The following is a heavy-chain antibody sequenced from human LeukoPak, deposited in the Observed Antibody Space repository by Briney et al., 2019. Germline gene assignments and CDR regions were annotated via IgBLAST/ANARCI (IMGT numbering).Heavy chain of an antibody. J-gene: IGHJ3*02. CDR3: AKYAYNWNAPDGFDM. CDR1: RFSFSDYD. CDR2: ISSDGSRK. D-gene: IGHD1-1*01. V-gene: IGHV3-30*18. Sequence: PTGRSLRLSCRASRFSFSDYDMHWVRQAPGKGLEWVAVISSDGSRKHYGDSVKGRFTISRDNSESTLFLQMNSLRTDDTSVYFCAKYAYNWNAPDGFDMWGQGTMVIVSS.